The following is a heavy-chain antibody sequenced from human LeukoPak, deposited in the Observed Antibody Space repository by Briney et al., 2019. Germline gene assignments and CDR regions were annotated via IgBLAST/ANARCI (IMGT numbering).Heavy chain of an antibody. D-gene: IGHD2-15*01. CDR2: INPNSGGT. CDR3: ARLDSVVAATPFDY. J-gene: IGHJ4*02. CDR1: GYTSTGYY. V-gene: IGHV1-2*02. Sequence: ASVKVSCKASGYTSTGYYMHWVRQAPGQGLEWMGWINPNSGGTNYAQKFQGRVTMTRDTSISTAYMELSRLRSDDTAAYYCARLDSVVAATPFDYWGQGTLVTVSS.